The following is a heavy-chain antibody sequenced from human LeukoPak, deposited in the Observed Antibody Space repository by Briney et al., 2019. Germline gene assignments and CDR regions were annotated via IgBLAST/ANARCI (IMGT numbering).Heavy chain of an antibody. CDR3: ARASSESWFGDYFDY. CDR2: IYYSGST. J-gene: IGHJ4*02. CDR1: GGSISSGGYY. V-gene: IGHV4-61*08. Sequence: PSQTLSLTCTVSGGSISSGGYYWSWIRQPPGKGLEWIGYIYYSGSTNYNPSLKSRVTISVDTSKNQFSLKLSSVTAADTAVYYCARASSESWFGDYFDYWGQGTLVTVSS. D-gene: IGHD3-10*01.